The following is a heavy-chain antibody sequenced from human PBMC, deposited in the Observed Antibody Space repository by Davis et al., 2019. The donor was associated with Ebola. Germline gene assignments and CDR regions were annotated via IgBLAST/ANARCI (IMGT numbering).Heavy chain of an antibody. V-gene: IGHV3-23*01. Sequence: GGSLRLSCAASGFTFSSYAMSWVRQAPGKGLEWVSAISGSGGSTYYADSVKGRFTISRDNSKNTLYLQMNSLRAEDTAVYYCAKCGNYYGSGSYYNQNWFDPWGQGTLVTVSS. CDR1: GFTFSSYA. J-gene: IGHJ5*02. CDR2: ISGSGGST. CDR3: AKCGNYYGSGSYYNQNWFDP. D-gene: IGHD3-10*01.